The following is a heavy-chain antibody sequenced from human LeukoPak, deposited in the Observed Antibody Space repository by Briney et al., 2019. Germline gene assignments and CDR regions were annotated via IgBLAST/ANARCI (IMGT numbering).Heavy chain of an antibody. CDR2: ISGSGGST. Sequence: AGGSLRLSCAASGFTFSSYAMSWVRQAPGKGLEWVSAISGSGGSTYYADSVKGRFTISRDNSKNTLYLQMNSLRAEDTAVYYCARSRGYSYGYGYYYGMDVWGQGTTVTVSS. V-gene: IGHV3-23*01. J-gene: IGHJ6*02. CDR3: ARSRGYSYGYGYYYGMDV. D-gene: IGHD5-18*01. CDR1: GFTFSSYA.